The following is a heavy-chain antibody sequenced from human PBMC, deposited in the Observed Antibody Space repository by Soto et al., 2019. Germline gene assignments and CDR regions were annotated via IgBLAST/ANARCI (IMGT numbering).Heavy chain of an antibody. Sequence: SETLSLTCTVSGGSISSYYWSWIRQPPGKGLEWIGDIYYIGSTNYNPSLKSRVTISVDTSKNQFSLKLSSVTAADTAVNYCARRYGSAIDYWGQGTLVTVSS. V-gene: IGHV4-59*08. D-gene: IGHD2-15*01. CDR2: IYYIGST. CDR3: ARRYGSAIDY. J-gene: IGHJ4*02. CDR1: GGSISSYY.